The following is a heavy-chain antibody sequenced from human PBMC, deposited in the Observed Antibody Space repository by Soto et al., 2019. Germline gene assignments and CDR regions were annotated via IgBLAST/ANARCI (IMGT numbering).Heavy chain of an antibody. D-gene: IGHD3-22*01. CDR2: VYYSGFT. CDR1: GASINTVPYY. Sequence: SETLSLTCTVSGASINTVPYYWGWIRQSPGKGLEWIGSVYYSGFTYYNPSLKSRVTISLDTSKNQFSLEVSSVTAADTALYYCATTFDSSGYYHNFGMDVWGQGTTVTVSS. CDR3: ATTFDSSGYYHNFGMDV. V-gene: IGHV4-39*01. J-gene: IGHJ6*02.